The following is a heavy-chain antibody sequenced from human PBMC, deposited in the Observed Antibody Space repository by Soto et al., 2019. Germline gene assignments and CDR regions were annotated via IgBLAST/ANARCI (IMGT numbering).Heavy chain of an antibody. CDR1: GFTFSSYS. Sequence: GGSLRLSCAASGFTFSSYSMNWVRQAPGKGLEWVSYISSSSSTIYYADSVKGRFTISRDNAKNSLYLQMNSLRAEDTAVYYCARCPLYYDFWSGQLWIRDYYYYYYMDVWGKGTTVTVSS. V-gene: IGHV3-48*01. J-gene: IGHJ6*03. CDR3: ARCPLYYDFWSGQLWIRDYYYYYYMDV. D-gene: IGHD3-3*01. CDR2: ISSSSSTI.